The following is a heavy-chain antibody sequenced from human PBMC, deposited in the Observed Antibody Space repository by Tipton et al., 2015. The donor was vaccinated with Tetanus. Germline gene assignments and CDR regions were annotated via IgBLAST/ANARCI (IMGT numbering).Heavy chain of an antibody. V-gene: IGHV4-4*07. CDR1: GGSISTYY. Sequence: TLSLTCTVSGGSISTYYWSWIRQPPGKGLEWIGHIYTSGSTNYNPSLKSRVTMSVDTSKNQFSLKLSSATAADTAVYYCASHYGSGSDDAFDIWGQGTMVTVSS. D-gene: IGHD3-10*01. J-gene: IGHJ3*02. CDR2: IYTSGST. CDR3: ASHYGSGSDDAFDI.